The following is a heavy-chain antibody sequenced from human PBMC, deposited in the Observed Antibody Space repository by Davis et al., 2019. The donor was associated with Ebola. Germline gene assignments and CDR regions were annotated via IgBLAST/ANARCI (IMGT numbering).Heavy chain of an antibody. CDR3: ATLGRFCRGGICYSFDS. J-gene: IGHJ4*02. CDR1: GYSINRGFS. D-gene: IGHD2-15*01. CDR2: IYHSGST. Sequence: SETLSLTCTVSGYSINRGFSWGWIRQPPGKGLEWIGSIYHSGSTNYSPSLKSRVTMSVDPSKSQFSLALTSVTAADTAIYYCATLGRFCRGGICYSFDSWGQGTLVAVSS. V-gene: IGHV4-38-2*02.